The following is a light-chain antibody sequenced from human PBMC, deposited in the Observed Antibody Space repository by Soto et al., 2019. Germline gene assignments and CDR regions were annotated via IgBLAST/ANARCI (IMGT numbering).Light chain of an antibody. J-gene: IGLJ1*01. V-gene: IGLV2-14*01. CDR2: EVS. CDR3: SSYTTGSTLYV. CDR1: SNDIGAYKC. Sequence: QSVLTQPASVSGSPGQSITISCTGSSNDIGAYKCVSWYQQYPGKAPKLIIFEVSNRPSGVSNRFSGSKSGNTASLTIAGLQAEDEADYHCSSYTTGSTLYVFGGGTKVTVL.